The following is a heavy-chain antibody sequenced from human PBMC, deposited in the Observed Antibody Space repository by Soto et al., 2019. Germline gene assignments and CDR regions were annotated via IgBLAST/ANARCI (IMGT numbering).Heavy chain of an antibody. V-gene: IGHV3-30*04. J-gene: IGHJ5*02. D-gene: IGHD6-13*01. CDR2: ISADGRDK. Sequence: GGSLRLSCAASGFTFSSYAMHWVRQAPGKGLEWVAVISADGRDKHHADSVKGRFTVSRDNAKNSLYLQMNSLRAEDTAVYYCARHPERIAQIGWFDPWGQGTLVTVSS. CDR3: ARHPERIAQIGWFDP. CDR1: GFTFSSYA.